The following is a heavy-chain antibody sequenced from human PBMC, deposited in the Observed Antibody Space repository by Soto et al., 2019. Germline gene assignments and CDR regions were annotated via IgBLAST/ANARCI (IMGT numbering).Heavy chain of an antibody. Sequence: SETLSLTCTVSGGSISSYYWSWIRQPPGKGLEWIGYIYYSGSTNYNPSLKSRVTISVDTSKNQFSLKLSSVTAADTAVYYCAREDRYSSGFGPYYGMDVWGQGTTVTVSS. D-gene: IGHD6-19*01. CDR1: GGSISSYY. CDR3: AREDRYSSGFGPYYGMDV. CDR2: IYYSGST. V-gene: IGHV4-59*01. J-gene: IGHJ6*02.